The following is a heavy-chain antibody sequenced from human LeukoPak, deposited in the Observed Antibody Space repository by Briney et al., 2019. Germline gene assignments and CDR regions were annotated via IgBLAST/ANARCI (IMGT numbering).Heavy chain of an antibody. CDR1: GFTFNTYS. V-gene: IGHV3-48*01. Sequence: GGSLRLSCAASGFTFNTYSMNWVRQAPGKGLEWVSYVSGSSNIKYHADSVKGRFTISRGNARSSVYLHMNSLRAEDTAVYYCARGDDGYGDYWGQGTLVTVSS. J-gene: IGHJ4*02. D-gene: IGHD5-24*01. CDR2: VSGSSNIK. CDR3: ARGDDGYGDY.